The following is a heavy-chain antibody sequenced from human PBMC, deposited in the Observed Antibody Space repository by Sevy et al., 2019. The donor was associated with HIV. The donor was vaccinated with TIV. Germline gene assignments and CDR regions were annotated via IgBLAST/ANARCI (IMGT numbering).Heavy chain of an antibody. V-gene: IGHV3-23*01. CDR3: AKGGVTTAPRYYYDGMDV. CDR2: ISGSGGST. J-gene: IGHJ6*02. CDR1: GFTFSSYA. Sequence: GGSLRLSCAASGFTFSSYAMSWVRQAPGKGLEWVSAISGSGGSTYYADSVKGRFTISRDNSKNTLYLQMNSLRAEDTAVYYWAKGGVTTAPRYYYDGMDVWGQGTTVTVSS. D-gene: IGHD4-4*01.